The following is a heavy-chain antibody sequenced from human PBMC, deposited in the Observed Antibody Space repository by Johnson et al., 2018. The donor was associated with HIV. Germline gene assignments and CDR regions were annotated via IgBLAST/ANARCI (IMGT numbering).Heavy chain of an antibody. CDR2: TSYDGSNK. CDR1: GFTFSSYA. J-gene: IGHJ3*02. V-gene: IGHV3-30-3*01. CDR3: TRGGWKVVTSIFAFDI. D-gene: IGHD2-21*02. Sequence: QVQLVESGGGVVRPGGSLRLSCAASGFTFSSYAMHWVRQAPAKGLEWVAVTSYDGSNKYYADSVKGRFTISRDNSKNTLYLQMNSLRAEDTAVYYCTRGGWKVVTSIFAFDIWGQGTMVAVSS.